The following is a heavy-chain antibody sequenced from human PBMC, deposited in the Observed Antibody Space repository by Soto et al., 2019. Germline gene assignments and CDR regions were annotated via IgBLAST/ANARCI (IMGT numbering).Heavy chain of an antibody. V-gene: IGHV4-39*01. Sequence: QLQLQESGPGLVKPSETLSLTCTVSGGSISSSSYYWGWIRQPPGKGLEWIGGIYYSGSTYYNPSLKSRVTISVDTSKNQFSLKLSSVTAADTAVYYCARPYYDFWSGYYSLVAFDIWGQGTMVTVSS. CDR2: IYYSGST. D-gene: IGHD3-3*01. CDR1: GGSISSSSYY. CDR3: ARPYYDFWSGYYSLVAFDI. J-gene: IGHJ3*02.